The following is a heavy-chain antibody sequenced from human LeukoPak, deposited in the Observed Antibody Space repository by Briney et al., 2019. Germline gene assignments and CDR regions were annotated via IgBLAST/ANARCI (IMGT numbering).Heavy chain of an antibody. CDR1: GFTFDRHW. J-gene: IGHJ4*02. CDR2: IDTDGSDR. V-gene: IGHV3-74*01. Sequence: PGGSLRLSCVASGFTFDRHWMHWVRQAPGKGLVWVLRIDTDGSDRGYAESVKGRFTISRDNTKNTLYLQMDSLRVEDTAVYYCARGGFIVGANQYFQWWGQGTRVIVSS. CDR3: ARGGFIVGANQYFQW. D-gene: IGHD3-16*02.